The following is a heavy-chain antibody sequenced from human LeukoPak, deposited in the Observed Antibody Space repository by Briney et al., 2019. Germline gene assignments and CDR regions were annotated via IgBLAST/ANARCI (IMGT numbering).Heavy chain of an antibody. V-gene: IGHV1-8*01. CDR2: MNPNSDNT. J-gene: IGHJ4*02. D-gene: IGHD3-22*01. CDR1: GYTFPSYD. Sequence: ASVKVSCKASGYTFPSYDINWVRQATGQGLEWMGWMNPNSDNTGYAQKFQGRVTMTRNTSISTAYMELSSLRSEDTAVYYCARVYYDSSGYYPYYFDYWGQGTLVTVSS. CDR3: ARVYYDSSGYYPYYFDY.